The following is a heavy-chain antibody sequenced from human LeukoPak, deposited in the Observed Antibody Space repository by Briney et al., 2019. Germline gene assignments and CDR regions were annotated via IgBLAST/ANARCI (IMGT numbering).Heavy chain of an antibody. D-gene: IGHD2-2*01. CDR1: GGSISSYY. CDR3: ARATSYYYYGMDV. CDR2: IYYSGST. Sequence: SETLSLTCTVSGGSISSYYWSWIRQPPGKGLEWIGYIYYSGSTNYNPSLKSRVTISVDTSKNQFSLKLSPVTAADTAVYYCARATSYYYYGMDVWGQGTTVTVSS. V-gene: IGHV4-59*01. J-gene: IGHJ6*02.